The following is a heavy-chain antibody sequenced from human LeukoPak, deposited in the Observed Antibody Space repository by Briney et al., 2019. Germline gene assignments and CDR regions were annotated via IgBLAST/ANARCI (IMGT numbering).Heavy chain of an antibody. CDR2: IWNDGSNT. Sequence: GGSLRLSCAASGFTFSSHGMHWVRQAPGKGLEWVAVIWNDGSNTYHADSVKGRFTISRDNSKKTLYLQMNSLRAEDTAVYYCATSDIVLLPTAIVRGYYGMDVWGQGTTVTVSS. J-gene: IGHJ6*02. D-gene: IGHD2-2*01. CDR3: ATSDIVLLPTAIVRGYYGMDV. V-gene: IGHV3-30*02. CDR1: GFTFSSHG.